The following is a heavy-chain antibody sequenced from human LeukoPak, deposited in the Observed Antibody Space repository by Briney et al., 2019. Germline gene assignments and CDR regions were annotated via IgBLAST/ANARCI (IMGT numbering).Heavy chain of an antibody. CDR1: GFTFDDYA. J-gene: IGHJ4*02. Sequence: GGSLRLSCAASGFTFDDYAMHWVRQAPGKGLEWVSGISWNSGSIGYADSVKGRFTISRDNAKNSLYLQMNSLRAEDTALYYCAKVTGRGSDYWGQGTLVTVSS. CDR2: ISWNSGSI. CDR3: AKVTGRGSDY. D-gene: IGHD3-10*01. V-gene: IGHV3-9*01.